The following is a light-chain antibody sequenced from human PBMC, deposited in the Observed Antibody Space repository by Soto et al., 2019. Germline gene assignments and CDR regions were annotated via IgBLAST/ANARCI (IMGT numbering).Light chain of an antibody. J-gene: IGKJ1*01. CDR2: RAS. CDR1: QSVDSNY. V-gene: IGKV3-20*01. CDR3: QQYHRSPWT. Sequence: EIVLTQSPDTLSLSPGETATLSCRASQSVDSNYLAWYQQKPDQPPRLPIYRASSRATGIPDRFSGSGSGKAFTLTISRLEPEDFAVYICQQYHRSPWTFGQGTKVEV.